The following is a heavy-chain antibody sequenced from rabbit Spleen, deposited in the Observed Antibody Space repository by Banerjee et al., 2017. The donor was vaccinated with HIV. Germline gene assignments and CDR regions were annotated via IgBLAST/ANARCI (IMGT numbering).Heavy chain of an antibody. CDR1: GFDFSSNS. CDR3: ARDRTYSSYGYSGYVDL. V-gene: IGHV1S45*01. D-gene: IGHD6-1*01. J-gene: IGHJ4*01. Sequence: EQLVESGGGLVQPEGSLTLTCKASGFDFSSNSMCWVRQAPGKGPEWIACIYDGSSGSTYYASWAKGRFTISKTSSTTVTLQMTSLTAADTATYFCARDRTYSSYGYSGYVDLWGQGTLVTVS. CDR2: IYDGSSGST.